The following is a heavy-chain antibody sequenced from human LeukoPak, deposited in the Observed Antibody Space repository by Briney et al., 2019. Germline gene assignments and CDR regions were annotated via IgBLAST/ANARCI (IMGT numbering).Heavy chain of an antibody. J-gene: IGHJ6*03. D-gene: IGHD3-22*01. V-gene: IGHV4-59*01. Sequence: VKPSETLSLTCTVSGGSISSYYWSWIRQPPGKGLEWIGYIYYSGSTNYNPSLKSRVTISVDTSKNQFSLKLSSVTAADTAVYYCARVHYYDSSGLYYYYMDVWGKGTTVTVSS. CDR3: ARVHYYDSSGLYYYYMDV. CDR1: GGSISSYY. CDR2: IYYSGST.